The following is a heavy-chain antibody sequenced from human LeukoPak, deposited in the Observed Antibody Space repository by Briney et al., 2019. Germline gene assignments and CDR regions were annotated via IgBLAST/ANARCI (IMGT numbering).Heavy chain of an antibody. J-gene: IGHJ5*02. CDR2: MNPNSGNT. CDR1: GYTFTSYD. D-gene: IGHD6-13*01. V-gene: IGHV1-8*01. Sequence: VASVKVSCKASGYTFTSYDINWVRQATGQGLEWMGWMNPNSGNTGYAQKFQGRVTMTRNTSISTAYMELSSLRSEDTAVYYCAREVLSSSWRGYDWFDPWGQGTLVTVSS. CDR3: AREVLSSSWRGYDWFDP.